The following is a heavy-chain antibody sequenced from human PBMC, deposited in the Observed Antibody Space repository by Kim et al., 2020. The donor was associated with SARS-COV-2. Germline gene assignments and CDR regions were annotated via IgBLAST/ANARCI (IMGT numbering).Heavy chain of an antibody. V-gene: IGHV4-34*01. CDR3: ARGPIIDYVWGSYRWYYGMDV. Sequence: SETLSLTCAVYGGSFSGYYWSWIRQPPGKGLEWIGEINHSGSTNYNPSLKSRVTISVDTSKNQFSLKLSSVTAADTAVYYCARGPIIDYVWGSYRWYYGMDVWGQGTTVTVSS. CDR1: GGSFSGYY. D-gene: IGHD3-16*02. J-gene: IGHJ6*02. CDR2: INHSGST.